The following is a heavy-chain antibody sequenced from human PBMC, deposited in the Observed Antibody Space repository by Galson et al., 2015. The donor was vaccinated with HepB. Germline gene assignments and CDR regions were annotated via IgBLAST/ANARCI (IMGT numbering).Heavy chain of an antibody. CDR3: ARVRGRYDYYYYGMDV. Sequence: SLRLSCAASGFTFSSYVMHWVRQAPGKGLEWVAVISYDGSNKYYADSVKGRFTISRENSKNTLYLQMNSLRAEDTAVYYCARVRGRYDYYYYGMDVWGQGTTVTVSS. CDR2: ISYDGSNK. CDR1: GFTFSSYV. V-gene: IGHV3-30*04. J-gene: IGHJ6*02. D-gene: IGHD6-19*01.